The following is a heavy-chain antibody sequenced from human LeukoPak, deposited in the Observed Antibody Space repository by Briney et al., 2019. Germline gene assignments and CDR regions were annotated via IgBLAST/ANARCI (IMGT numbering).Heavy chain of an antibody. J-gene: IGHJ5*02. CDR1: GYTLTGYY. Sequence: ASVKVSCKPSGYTLTGYYMHSVRQAPGQGLEWMGWIYPNSGGTNNAQTFQGRVTQPKDTPSSTASIDPSQLPSHAPPVYLCVRVTYGSVDWFEPWGQGTLVTVSS. D-gene: IGHD3-10*01. V-gene: IGHV1-2*02. CDR3: VRVTYGSVDWFEP. CDR2: IYPNSGGT.